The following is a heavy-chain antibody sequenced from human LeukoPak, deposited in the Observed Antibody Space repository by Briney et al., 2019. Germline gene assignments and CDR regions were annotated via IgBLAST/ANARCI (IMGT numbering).Heavy chain of an antibody. J-gene: IGHJ4*02. V-gene: IGHV3-30*02. CDR1: GFTFSSYG. CDR3: AKDSAVTTRPGGYDY. D-gene: IGHD4-11*01. Sequence: GGSLRLSXAASGFTFSSYGMHWVRQAPGKGLEWVAFIRYDGSNKDYADSVKGRFTISRDNSKSTLYLQMNTLRAEDTAVYYCAKDSAVTTRPGGYDYWGQGTLVTVSS. CDR2: IRYDGSNK.